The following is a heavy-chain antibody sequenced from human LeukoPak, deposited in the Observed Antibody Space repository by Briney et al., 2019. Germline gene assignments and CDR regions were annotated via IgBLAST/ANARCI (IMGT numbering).Heavy chain of an antibody. CDR3: ARDGGWMI. J-gene: IGHJ6*04. V-gene: IGHV3-21*01. Sequence: GGSLRLSCAASGFTFSSYNMNWVRQAPGKGLEWVSSITSDSRYMYYADSVKGRFTISRDNAKNSLYLQMNSLRAEDTAVYYCARDGGWMIWGKGTTVTVSS. D-gene: IGHD2-15*01. CDR2: ITSDSRYM. CDR1: GFTFSSYN.